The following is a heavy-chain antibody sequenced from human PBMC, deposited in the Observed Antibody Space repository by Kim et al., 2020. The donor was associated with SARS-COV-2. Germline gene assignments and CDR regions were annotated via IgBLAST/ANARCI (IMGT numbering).Heavy chain of an antibody. Sequence: FQGRVTMTRDTSTSTGYMELSSLRSEDTAVYYCARGSVYYDSSGLSAFDIWGQGTMVTVSS. CDR3: ARGSVYYDSSGLSAFDI. D-gene: IGHD3-22*01. J-gene: IGHJ3*02. V-gene: IGHV1-46*01.